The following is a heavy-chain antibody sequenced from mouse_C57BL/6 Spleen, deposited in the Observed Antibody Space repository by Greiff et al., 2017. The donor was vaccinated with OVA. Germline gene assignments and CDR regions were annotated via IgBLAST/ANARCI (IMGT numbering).Heavy chain of an antibody. CDR3: EKEEGAAQATGAMGY. Sequence: VQLQQPGAELVRPGSSVKLSCKASGYTFTSYWMHWVKQRPIQGLEWIGNIDPSDSDTHYNQKFKDKATLTVDKSSSTAYMQLSSLTSEDSAVYYCEKEEGAAQATGAMGYWGQGNSVTVSS. D-gene: IGHD3-2*02. CDR2: IDPSDSDT. CDR1: GYTFTSYW. V-gene: IGHV1-52*01. J-gene: IGHJ4*01.